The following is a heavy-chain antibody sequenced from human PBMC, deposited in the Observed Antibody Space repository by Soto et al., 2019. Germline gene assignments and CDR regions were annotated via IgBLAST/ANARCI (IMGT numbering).Heavy chain of an antibody. J-gene: IGHJ4*02. Sequence: QVQLVQSGAEVKKPGASVKVSCKASGYTFTSYAMHWVRQAPGQRLEWMGWINAGNGNTKYSQKFQGRVTITRDTSAGTAYMERRSLRSKARAVYYGARGGGDSSGPEYWGQGTLVTVSS. CDR2: INAGNGNT. D-gene: IGHD6-19*01. CDR3: ARGGGDSSGPEY. V-gene: IGHV1-3*01. CDR1: GYTFTSYA.